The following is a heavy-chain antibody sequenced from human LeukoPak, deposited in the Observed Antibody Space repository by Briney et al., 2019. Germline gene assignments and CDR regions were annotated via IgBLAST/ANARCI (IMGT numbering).Heavy chain of an antibody. D-gene: IGHD1-26*01. CDR1: GYTFTSYD. V-gene: IGHV1-8*01. J-gene: IGHJ4*02. CDR2: MNPNSGNT. CDR3: ARGDAVGATL. Sequence: GASVKLSCKASGYTFTSYDINWVRHATGQGLEWMGLMNPNSGNTNYAQKLQGRVTMTTDTSTSNAYMELRSLRSDDTAVYYCARGDAVGATLWGQGSLVTVSS.